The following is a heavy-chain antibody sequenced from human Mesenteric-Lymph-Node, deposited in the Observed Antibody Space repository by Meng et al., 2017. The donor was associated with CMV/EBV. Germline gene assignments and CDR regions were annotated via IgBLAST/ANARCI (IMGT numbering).Heavy chain of an antibody. CDR2: IWFDGTDK. CDR1: GFTFSRYV. V-gene: IGHV3-30*02. CDR3: AKDLSYYYDTRGIDH. D-gene: IGHD3-22*01. Sequence: GESLKISCVASGFTFSRYVMHWVRQAPGKGLEWVALIWFDGTDKYYADSVRARLTISRDNSKNTLYLQMNRPKTEDTAVYYCAKDLSYYYDTRGIDHWGQGTLVTVSS. J-gene: IGHJ4*02.